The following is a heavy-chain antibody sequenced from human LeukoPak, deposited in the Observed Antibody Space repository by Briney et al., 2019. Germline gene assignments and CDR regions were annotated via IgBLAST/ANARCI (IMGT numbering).Heavy chain of an antibody. V-gene: IGHV5-51*01. D-gene: IGHD5-24*01. CDR3: ARQDGMASYYFDY. CDR2: IYPGDSDT. CDR1: GYSFTSYW. J-gene: IGHJ4*02. Sequence: GESLQISCKGSGYSFTSYWIGWVRQLPGKGLEWMGIIYPGDSDTRYSPSFQGQVSISVDKSISTAYLQWSSLKASDTAMYYCARQDGMASYYFDYWGQGTLVTVSS.